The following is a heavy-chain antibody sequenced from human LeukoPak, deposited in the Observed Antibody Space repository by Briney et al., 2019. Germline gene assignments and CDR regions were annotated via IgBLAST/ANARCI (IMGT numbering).Heavy chain of an antibody. Sequence: PGGSLRPSCVASGFTFSTHWVSWVRQAPGKGLEGVANIKEDAITTDYVDSVKGRFTISRDNAKNSVFLQMNSLRAEDTAVYYCAPQHMILVLGGREPLHTVSS. CDR3: APQHMILVL. CDR2: IKEDAITT. V-gene: IGHV3-7*01. D-gene: IGHD3-22*01. J-gene: IGHJ4*02. CDR1: GFTFSTHW.